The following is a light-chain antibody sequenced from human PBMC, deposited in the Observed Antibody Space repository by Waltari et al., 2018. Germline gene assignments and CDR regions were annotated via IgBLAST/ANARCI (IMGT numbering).Light chain of an antibody. CDR2: GTD. Sequence: SSELTQDPAVSVALGQTVRITCQGDSLRGYYASWYQQKPGQAPVLVIHGTDKRPSGIPYRFPGCRSGDTASLVITGAQAEEEADYFCNSRDDSGDHLYVFGPGTTVSVL. J-gene: IGLJ1*01. CDR1: SLRGYY. V-gene: IGLV3-19*01. CDR3: NSRDDSGDHLYV.